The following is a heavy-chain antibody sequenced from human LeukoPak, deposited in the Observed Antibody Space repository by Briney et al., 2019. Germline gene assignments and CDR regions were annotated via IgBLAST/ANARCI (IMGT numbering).Heavy chain of an antibody. V-gene: IGHV4-30-2*01. D-gene: IGHD1-1*01. CDR2: IYHSGGT. CDR1: GDSISSGGYS. Sequence: SETLSLTCAVSGDSISSGGYSWSWIRQPPGKGLEWTGYIYHSGGTYYNPSLKSRVTISVDRSKNQFSLKLTSVTAADTAVYYCARGTERASWFDPWGQGTLVTVSS. J-gene: IGHJ5*02. CDR3: ARGTERASWFDP.